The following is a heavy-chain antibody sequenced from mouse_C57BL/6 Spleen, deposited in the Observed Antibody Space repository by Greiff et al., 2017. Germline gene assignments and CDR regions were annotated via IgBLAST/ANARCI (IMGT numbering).Heavy chain of an antibody. J-gene: IGHJ3*01. CDR3: ARRWLLVGGFAY. V-gene: IGHV1-67*01. CDR1: GYTFTDYA. Sequence: VQGVESGPELVRPGVSVKISCKGSGYTFTDYAMHWVKQSPAKSLEWIGVISTYYGDASYNQKFKDKATMTVDKSSSTAYMELARLTSEDSAVYYCARRWLLVGGFAYWGQGTLVTVSA. D-gene: IGHD2-3*01. CDR2: ISTYYGDA.